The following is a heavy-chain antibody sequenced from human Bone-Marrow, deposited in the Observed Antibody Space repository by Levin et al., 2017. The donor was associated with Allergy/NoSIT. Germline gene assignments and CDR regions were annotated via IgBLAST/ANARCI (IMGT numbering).Heavy chain of an antibody. J-gene: IGHJ6*02. Sequence: HPGGSLRLSCAASGFDFSSFGMRWVRQAPGKGLQSVAFVSYDGGDKDYADSVKGRFTISRDNSKNTVDLLMSSLRAEDTAVYYCAKDQFDFGIHHSYYHGMDVWGQGTTVTVSS. D-gene: IGHD4-17*01. CDR1: GFDFSSFG. CDR3: AKDQFDFGIHHSYYHGMDV. CDR2: VSYDGGDK. V-gene: IGHV3-30*02.